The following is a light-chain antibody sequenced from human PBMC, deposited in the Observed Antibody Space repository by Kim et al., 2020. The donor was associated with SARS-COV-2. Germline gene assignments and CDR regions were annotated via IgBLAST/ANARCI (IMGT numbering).Light chain of an antibody. CDR2: QDS. CDR1: KLGDKY. V-gene: IGLV3-1*01. Sequence: PGQTASITCSGDKLGDKYACWYQQKPGQSPVLVIYQDSKRPSGIPERFSGSNSGNTATLTISGTQAMDEADYYCQAWDSSTAWRVFGGGTQLTVL. J-gene: IGLJ3*02. CDR3: QAWDSSTAWRV.